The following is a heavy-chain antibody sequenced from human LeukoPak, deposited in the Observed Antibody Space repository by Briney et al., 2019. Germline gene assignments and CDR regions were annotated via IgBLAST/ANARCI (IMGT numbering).Heavy chain of an antibody. V-gene: IGHV3-7*03. D-gene: IGHD1-14*01. J-gene: IGHJ4*02. Sequence: PGGSLRLSCAASGFPFSSYAMSWVRQAPGKGLEWVANIKEDGTLAYYADSVRGRFSISRDNTRNSLFLQMNGLRAEDTAVYFCVRDGYNQNRFDFWGQGTLITVSS. CDR1: GFPFSSYA. CDR2: IKEDGTLA. CDR3: VRDGYNQNRFDF.